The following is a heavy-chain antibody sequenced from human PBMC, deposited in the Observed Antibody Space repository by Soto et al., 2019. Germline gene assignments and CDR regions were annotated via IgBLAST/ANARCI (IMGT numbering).Heavy chain of an antibody. CDR2: IIPIFGTA. J-gene: IGHJ5*02. CDR3: ARDPRAGVVPAHNWFDP. D-gene: IGHD2-2*01. CDR1: GGTFSSYA. V-gene: IGHV1-69*06. Sequence: GASVKVSCKASGGTFSSYAISWVRQAPGQGLEWMGGIIPIFGTANYAQKFQGRVTITADKSTSTAYMELSSLRSEDTAVYYCARDPRAGVVPAHNWFDPWGQGTLVTVSS.